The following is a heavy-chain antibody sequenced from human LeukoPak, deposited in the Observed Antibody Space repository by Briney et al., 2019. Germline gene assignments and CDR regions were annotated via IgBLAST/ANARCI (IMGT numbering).Heavy chain of an antibody. D-gene: IGHD3-10*02. Sequence: SETLSLTCTVSGGSISSYYWSWIRQPPGKGLEWIAYIYYSGSTNYNPSLKSRVTISVDTSKNQFSLKLSSVTAADTAAYYCATYHFRGDTHYFDYWGQGILVTVSS. CDR1: GGSISSYY. CDR3: ATYHFRGDTHYFDY. CDR2: IYYSGST. J-gene: IGHJ4*02. V-gene: IGHV4-59*01.